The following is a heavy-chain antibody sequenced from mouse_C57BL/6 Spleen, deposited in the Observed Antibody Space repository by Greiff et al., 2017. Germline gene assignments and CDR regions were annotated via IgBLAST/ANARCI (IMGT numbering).Heavy chain of an antibody. CDR2: IYPGGGYT. CDR1: GYTFTNYW. Sequence: VKLVESGAELVRPGTSVKMSCKASGYTFTNYWIGWAKQRPGHGLEWIGDIYPGGGYTNYNEKFKGKATLTADKSSSTAYMQFSSLTSEDSAIYYCARGNGNPYAMDYWGQGTSVTVSS. D-gene: IGHD2-1*01. CDR3: ARGNGNPYAMDY. V-gene: IGHV1-63*01. J-gene: IGHJ4*01.